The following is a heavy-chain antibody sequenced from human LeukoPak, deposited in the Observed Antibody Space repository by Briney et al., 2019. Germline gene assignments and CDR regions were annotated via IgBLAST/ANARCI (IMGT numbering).Heavy chain of an antibody. CDR3: ATDSSGYYYAYDSPYFDY. D-gene: IGHD3-22*01. CDR1: GGTFSSYA. V-gene: IGHV1-69*13. Sequence: SVKVSCKASGGTFSSYASSWVRQAPGQGLEWMGGIIPIFGTANYAQKFQGRVTITADESTSTAYMELSSLRSEDTAVYYCATDSSGYYYAYDSPYFDYWGQGTLVTVSS. J-gene: IGHJ4*02. CDR2: IIPIFGTA.